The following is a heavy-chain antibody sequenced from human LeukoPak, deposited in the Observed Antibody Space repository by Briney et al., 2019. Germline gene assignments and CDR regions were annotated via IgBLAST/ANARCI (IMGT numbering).Heavy chain of an antibody. Sequence: SVKVSCKASGGTFSSYAISWVRQAPGQGLEWMGGIIPIFGTANYAQKFQGRVTIAADESTSTAYMELSSLRSEDTAVYYCAIFVDTAMVKYYYGMDVWGQGTTVTVSS. CDR3: AIFVDTAMVKYYYGMDV. CDR2: IIPIFGTA. J-gene: IGHJ6*02. V-gene: IGHV1-69*13. D-gene: IGHD5-18*01. CDR1: GGTFSSYA.